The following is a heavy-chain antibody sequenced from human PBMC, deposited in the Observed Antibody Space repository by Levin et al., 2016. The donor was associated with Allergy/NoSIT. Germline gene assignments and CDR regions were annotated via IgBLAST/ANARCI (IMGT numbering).Heavy chain of an antibody. Sequence: VRQAPGKGLEWVSIIYSGGTTYYADSVKGRFTISRDNSKNTLYLQMNSLRAEDTAVYYCARRSVDCSTNNCYSWFDPWGQGTLVTVSS. V-gene: IGHV3-53*01. J-gene: IGHJ5*02. CDR2: IYSGGTT. CDR3: ARRSVDCSTNNCYSWFDP. D-gene: IGHD2-2*01.